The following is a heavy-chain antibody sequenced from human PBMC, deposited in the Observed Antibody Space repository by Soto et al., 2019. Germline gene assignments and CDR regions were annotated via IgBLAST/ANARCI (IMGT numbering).Heavy chain of an antibody. CDR1: GGSISSGGYS. CDR3: ARGHGSGSYYLGPRYYFDY. V-gene: IGHV4-30-2*01. J-gene: IGHJ4*02. Sequence: SETLSLTCAVSGGSISSGGYSWSWIRQPPGKGLEWIGYIYHSGSTYYNPSLKSRVTISVDRSKNQFSLKLSSVTAADTAVYYCARGHGSGSYYLGPRYYFDYWGQGTLVTVSS. D-gene: IGHD3-10*01. CDR2: IYHSGST.